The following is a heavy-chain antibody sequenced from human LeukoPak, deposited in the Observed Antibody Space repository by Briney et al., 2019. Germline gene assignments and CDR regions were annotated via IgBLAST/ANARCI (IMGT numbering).Heavy chain of an antibody. CDR1: GFTFSSHT. CDR3: ARDLYSSGWFFDY. D-gene: IGHD6-19*01. CDR2: ISSTSTSI. Sequence: GGSLRLSCAASGFTFSSHTMNWVRQAPGKGLEWVSSISSTSTSIYHADSVKGRFTISRDNTKNSLYLQMDSLRAEDTAVYYCARDLYSSGWFFDYWGQGTLVTVSS. J-gene: IGHJ4*02. V-gene: IGHV3-21*01.